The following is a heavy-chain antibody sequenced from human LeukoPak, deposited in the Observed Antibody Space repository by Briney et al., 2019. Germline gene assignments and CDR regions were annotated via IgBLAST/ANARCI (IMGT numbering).Heavy chain of an antibody. CDR3: ARQGGDFWSGYPHYYMDV. CDR2: IYHSGST. Sequence: PSETLSLTCAVSGYSISSGYYWGWIRQPPGKGLEWIGSIYHSGSTYYNPSLKSRVTISVDTSKNQFSLKLSSVTAADTAVYYCARQGGDFWSGYPHYYMDVWGKGTTVTASS. J-gene: IGHJ6*03. D-gene: IGHD3-3*01. V-gene: IGHV4-38-2*01. CDR1: GYSISSGYY.